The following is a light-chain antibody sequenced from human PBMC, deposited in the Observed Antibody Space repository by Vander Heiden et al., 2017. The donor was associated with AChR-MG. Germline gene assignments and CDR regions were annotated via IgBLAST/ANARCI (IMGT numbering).Light chain of an antibody. CDR2: GAT. CDR1: QKIYTY. CDR3: QQNYNSPSFT. J-gene: IGKJ2*01. Sequence: DIQMTQSPSSLSAAVGDRVTITCRASQKIYTYLNWYQHKPGKAPNLLIFGATTLQSGVPSRFSGSGSGTDFTLTISSLQPEDSATYYCQQNYNSPSFTFGQGTKLEIK. V-gene: IGKV1-39*01.